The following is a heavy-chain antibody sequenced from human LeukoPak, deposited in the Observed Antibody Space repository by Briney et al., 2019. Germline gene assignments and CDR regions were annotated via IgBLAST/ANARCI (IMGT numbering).Heavy chain of an antibody. J-gene: IGHJ5*02. V-gene: IGHV4-31*03. CDR1: GGSFSSGGFY. CDR3: AREKVTTETNWFDP. Sequence: SETLSLTCTVSGGSFSSGGFYWSWLRQHPGKALEWIGYISYTGNTYYNASLRSRVTISVDTSKNQFPLKLSSLTAADTAVYYCAREKVTTETNWFDPWGQGTLVTVSS. D-gene: IGHD4-11*01. CDR2: ISYTGNT.